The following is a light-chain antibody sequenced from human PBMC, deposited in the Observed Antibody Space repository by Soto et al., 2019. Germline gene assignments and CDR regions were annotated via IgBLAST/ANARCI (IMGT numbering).Light chain of an antibody. CDR1: SSNIGNYY. Sequence: QSVLTQPPSVSAAPGQKVSISCSGSSSNIGNYYHSVSWYQQLPGTAPRLLIYDGNKRPSGIPDRFSGSKSGTSATLDITGLQPGDEADYYCGTWDTDLSVPFGGGTRSPS. CDR2: DGN. J-gene: IGLJ2*01. V-gene: IGLV1-51*01. CDR3: GTWDTDLSVP.